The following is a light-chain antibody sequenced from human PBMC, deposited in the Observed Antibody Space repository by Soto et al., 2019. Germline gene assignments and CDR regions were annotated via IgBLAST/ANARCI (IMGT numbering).Light chain of an antibody. CDR2: AAS. CDR3: LQHNTYPYT. CDR1: QGISNL. V-gene: IGKV1-17*01. Sequence: DIQMTQSPSSLSASVGDRVTIACRASQGISNLLGWFQHKPGKAPKRLIYAASSLQGGDPSRFIGSGSGTEFTLTITGLQPEDFADYYCLQHNTYPYTFGQGTKLEIK. J-gene: IGKJ2*01.